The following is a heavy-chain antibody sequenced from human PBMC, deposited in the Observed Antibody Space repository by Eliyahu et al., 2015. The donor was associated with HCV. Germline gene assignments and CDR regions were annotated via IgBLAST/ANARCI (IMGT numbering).Heavy chain of an antibody. V-gene: IGHV3-15*01. Sequence: EVQLVESGGGLVKPGGSLRLXCXASXFXFXNAWMSWGRQAPGKGLEWVGRIKSKTDGGTTDYAAPVKGRFTISRDDSKNTLYLQMNSLKTEDTAVYYCTASPPGTYYYDSSGYGPYYWGQGTLVTVSS. CDR3: TASPPGTYYYDSSGYGPYY. CDR2: IKSKTDGGTT. CDR1: XFXFXNAW. D-gene: IGHD3-22*01. J-gene: IGHJ4*02.